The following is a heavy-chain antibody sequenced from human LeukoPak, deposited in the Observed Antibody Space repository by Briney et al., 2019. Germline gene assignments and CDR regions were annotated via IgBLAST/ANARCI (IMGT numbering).Heavy chain of an antibody. CDR2: IWYDGSNK. J-gene: IGHJ3*02. CDR1: AFPFSSYA. CDR3: AREASDAFDI. Sequence: GGSLRLSCAASAFPFSSYAMHWVRQAPGKGLEWVALIWYDGSNKNYADSVKGRFTISRDNSKNTLFLQMNSLRAEDTAVYYCAREASDAFDIWGQGTMVTVSS. V-gene: IGHV3-33*08.